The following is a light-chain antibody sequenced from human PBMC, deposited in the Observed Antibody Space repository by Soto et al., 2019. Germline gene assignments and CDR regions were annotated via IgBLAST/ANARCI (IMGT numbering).Light chain of an antibody. CDR2: GAS. Sequence: EIVMTQSPATLSVSPGERATLSCRASQSVGSNLAWYQQKPGQAPRLLIYGASTRATGVPARFSGSGSGTEFTLTVSSLQSGDFADYYCQQYNYWYTFGQGTKVEIK. V-gene: IGKV3-15*01. CDR3: QQYNYWYT. CDR1: QSVGSN. J-gene: IGKJ2*01.